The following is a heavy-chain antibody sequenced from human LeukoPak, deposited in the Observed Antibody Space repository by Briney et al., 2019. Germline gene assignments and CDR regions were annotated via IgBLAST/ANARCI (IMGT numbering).Heavy chain of an antibody. J-gene: IGHJ4*02. D-gene: IGHD3-16*01. CDR2: IYYSGST. CDR1: GGSISSNNYY. Sequence: PSETLSLTCSVSGGSISSNNYYWGWIRQPPGKGLEWIGSIYYSGSTYYSSSLKSRVTISVDTSKNQFSLKLSSVTAADTAVYYCARQAGRGGAVTFDYWGQGTLVTVSS. V-gene: IGHV4-39*01. CDR3: ARQAGRGGAVTFDY.